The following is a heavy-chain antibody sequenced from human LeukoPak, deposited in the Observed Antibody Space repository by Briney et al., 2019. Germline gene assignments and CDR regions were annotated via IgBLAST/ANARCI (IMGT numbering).Heavy chain of an antibody. CDR3: AELGITMIGGV. D-gene: IGHD3-10*02. Sequence: GGSLRLSCAASGFTFSSYEMNWVRQAPGKGLEWVSYISSSGSTIYYADSVKGRFTISRDNAKNPLYLQTNSLRAEDTAVYYCAELGITMIGGVWGKGTTVTISS. CDR2: ISSSGSTI. V-gene: IGHV3-48*03. J-gene: IGHJ6*04. CDR1: GFTFSSYE.